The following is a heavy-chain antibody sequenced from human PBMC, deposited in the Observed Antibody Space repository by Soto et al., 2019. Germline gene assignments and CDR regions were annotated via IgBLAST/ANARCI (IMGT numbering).Heavy chain of an antibody. Sequence: EVQLVESGGGLVKPGGSLRLSCAASGFTFSSYSMNWVRQAPGKGLEWVSSISSSSSYIYYADAVKGRVTISRDNAMNALYLQLNTLRWVDTAVYYCARYDWGGGWSNDYWGQGSLVTVSS. J-gene: IGHJ4*02. CDR3: ARYDWGGGWSNDY. D-gene: IGHD6-19*01. V-gene: IGHV3-21*01. CDR2: ISSSSSYI. CDR1: GFTFSSYS.